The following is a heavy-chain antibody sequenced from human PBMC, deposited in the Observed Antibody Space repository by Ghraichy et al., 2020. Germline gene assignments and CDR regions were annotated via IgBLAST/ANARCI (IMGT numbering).Heavy chain of an antibody. J-gene: IGHJ6*02. D-gene: IGHD2-2*01. V-gene: IGHV3-30*02. CDR3: AKESCSTTNCLSYYYYAMDV. CDR2: IRYDGSNT. CDR1: GFTFNAFG. Sequence: GGSLNISCVASGFTFNAFGMHWVRQAPGKGLEWVAFIRYDGSNTYYGDSAKGRYTVSRDNSKNMLYLQINSLRPEDTAVYYCAKESCSTTNCLSYYYYAMDVWGQGTAVTVSS.